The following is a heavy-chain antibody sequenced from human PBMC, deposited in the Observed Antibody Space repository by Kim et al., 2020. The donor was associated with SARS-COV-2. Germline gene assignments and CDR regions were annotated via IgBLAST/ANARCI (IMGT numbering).Heavy chain of an antibody. CDR3: ASALGH. CDR2: YTSARS. D-gene: IGHD3-16*02. Sequence: YTSARSNYNPSRQSRVTMSVDLSKNQFSLKLSSVTAADTAVYYCASALGHWGQGTLVTVSS. J-gene: IGHJ4*02. V-gene: IGHV4-4*07.